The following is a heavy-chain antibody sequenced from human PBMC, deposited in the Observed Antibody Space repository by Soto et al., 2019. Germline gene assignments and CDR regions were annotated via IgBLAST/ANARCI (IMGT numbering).Heavy chain of an antibody. CDR3: ECLDYYYGMDV. Sequence: PGGSLRLSCAASGFTVSSNYMSWVRQAPGKGLEWVSVIYSGGSTYYADSVKGRFTISRDNSKNTLYLQMNSLRAEDTAVYYCECLDYYYGMDVWGQGTTVTVSS. CDR2: IYSGGST. CDR1: GFTVSSNY. D-gene: IGHD2-2*01. V-gene: IGHV3-66*01. J-gene: IGHJ6*02.